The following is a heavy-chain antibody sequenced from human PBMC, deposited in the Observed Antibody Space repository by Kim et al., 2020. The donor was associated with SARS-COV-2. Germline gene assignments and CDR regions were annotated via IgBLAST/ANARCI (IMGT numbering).Heavy chain of an antibody. J-gene: IGHJ4*02. CDR2: INGNGNT. Sequence: GGSLRLSCAASGFTFGGNAMSWVRQAPGKGLEWVAVINGNGNTYYADAVEGRCTISRDNNRNTIYLHMNSLRGEDTAIYYCAKDRYVSNHFEYWGQGTLVTVSS. D-gene: IGHD3-16*01. V-gene: IGHV3-23*01. CDR3: AKDRYVSNHFEY. CDR1: GFTFGGNA.